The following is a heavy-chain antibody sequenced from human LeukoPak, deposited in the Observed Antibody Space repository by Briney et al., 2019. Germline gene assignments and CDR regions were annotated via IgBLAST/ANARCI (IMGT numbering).Heavy chain of an antibody. CDR3: ARGICSGGSCYSPFDY. CDR1: GGTFSSYA. J-gene: IGHJ4*02. V-gene: IGHV1-69*05. D-gene: IGHD2-15*01. Sequence: SVKVSCKASGGTFSSYAITWVRQAPGQGFEWMGRIIPIFGTANYAQKFQGRVTITTDESTSTAYMELSTLRSDDTAVYYCARGICSGGSCYSPFDYWGQGTLVTVSS. CDR2: IIPIFGTA.